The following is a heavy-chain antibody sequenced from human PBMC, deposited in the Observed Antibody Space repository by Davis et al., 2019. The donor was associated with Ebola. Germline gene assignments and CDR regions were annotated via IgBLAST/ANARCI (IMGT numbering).Heavy chain of an antibody. CDR3: ARRPIWTGDSSFYYGMGV. D-gene: IGHD3/OR15-3a*01. CDR2: INQSGGT. CDR1: GGSINRHHW. J-gene: IGHJ6*02. V-gene: IGHV4-4*02. Sequence: PSGTLSLTCVVSGGSINRHHWLPWVRQPPGKGLEWIGEINQSGGTNYNPPLRSRVTISVDKSKNQFSLRLTSVTAADTAVYFCARRPIWTGDSSFYYGMGVWGQGTTVTVS.